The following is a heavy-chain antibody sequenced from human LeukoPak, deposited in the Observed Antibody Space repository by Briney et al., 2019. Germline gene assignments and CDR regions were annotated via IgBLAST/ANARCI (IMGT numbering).Heavy chain of an antibody. Sequence: SETLSLTCTVSGYSISSGYYWGWIRQPPGKGLEWIGSIYHSGSTYYNPSLKSRVTISVDTSKNQFSLKLSSVTAADTAVYYCAREGLAAGVNWFDPWGQGTLVTVSS. CDR3: AREGLAAGVNWFDP. J-gene: IGHJ5*02. CDR2: IYHSGST. CDR1: GYSISSGYY. V-gene: IGHV4-38-2*02. D-gene: IGHD6-13*01.